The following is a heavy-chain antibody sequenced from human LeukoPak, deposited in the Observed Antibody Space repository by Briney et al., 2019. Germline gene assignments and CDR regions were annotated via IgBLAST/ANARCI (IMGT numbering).Heavy chain of an antibody. CDR3: ARVNIGTVTVDP. V-gene: IGHV4-59*11. CDR1: GDSISSHY. Sequence: SETLSLTCTVSGDSISSHYWSWIRQPPGKGLEWIGYISNSGSTNYSPSFKSRVTISVDTPKNQLSLKLSSMTAADTAVYYCARVNIGTVTVDPWGQGTLVTVSS. CDR2: ISNSGST. J-gene: IGHJ5*02. D-gene: IGHD5-18*01.